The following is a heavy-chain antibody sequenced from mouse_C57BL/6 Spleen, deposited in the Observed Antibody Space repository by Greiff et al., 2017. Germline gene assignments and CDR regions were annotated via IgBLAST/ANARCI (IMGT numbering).Heavy chain of an antibody. J-gene: IGHJ2*01. CDR2: IDPETGGT. CDR1: GYTFTDYE. V-gene: IGHV1-15*01. Sequence: QVQLQQSGAELVRPGASVTLSCKASGYTFTDYEMHWVKQTPVHGLEWIGAIDPETGGTAYNQKFKGKAILTADKSSSTAYMELRSLTSEDSAVYYCTRRYYGDFDYWGQGTTLTVSS. D-gene: IGHD1-1*01. CDR3: TRRYYGDFDY.